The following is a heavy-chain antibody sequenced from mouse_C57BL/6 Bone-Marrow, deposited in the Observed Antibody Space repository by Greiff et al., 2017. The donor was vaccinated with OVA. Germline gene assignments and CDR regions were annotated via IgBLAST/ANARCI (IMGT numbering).Heavy chain of an antibody. D-gene: IGHD2-4*01. Sequence: EVQLQQSGPVLVKPGASVKMSCKASGYTFTDYYMNWVKQSHGKSLEWIGVINPYNGGTSYNKKFKGKATLTVDKSSSTAYMELNSLTSEDSAVYYCAIYDYGGYWYFDVWGTGTTVTVSS. J-gene: IGHJ1*03. CDR2: INPYNGGT. CDR1: GYTFTDYY. CDR3: AIYDYGGYWYFDV. V-gene: IGHV1-19*01.